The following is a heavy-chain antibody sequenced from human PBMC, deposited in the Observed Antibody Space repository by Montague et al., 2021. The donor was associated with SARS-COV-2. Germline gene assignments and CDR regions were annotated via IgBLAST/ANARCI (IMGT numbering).Heavy chain of an antibody. V-gene: IGHV4-59*01. D-gene: IGHD2-2*01. CDR1: GGSISSFH. J-gene: IGHJ4*02. CDR2: IHYKGTT. CDR3: AGLGFCSNSRCHPDY. Sequence: SETLSLTCTVSGGSISSFHWSWFRQPPGGGLEWIGYIHYKGTTSYNPSLGSRITISIDTARTQFSLNLRSVTAADTAAYYCAGLGFCSNSRCHPDYWGLGTLVTVSS.